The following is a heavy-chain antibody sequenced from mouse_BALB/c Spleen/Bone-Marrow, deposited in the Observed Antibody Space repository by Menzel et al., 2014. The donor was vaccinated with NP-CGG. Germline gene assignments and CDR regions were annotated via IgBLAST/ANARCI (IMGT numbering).Heavy chain of an antibody. D-gene: IGHD3-1*01. J-gene: IGHJ2*01. CDR2: VYPGKSDT. Sequence: EVQGVESGTVLARPGAAVKMSCKASGYTFSNYWMHWVKQRPGQGLEWIGTVYPGKSDTTYNQKFKGKAKLTAVTSTSTAYMELSSLTNEDSAVYYCTTLARNNFDYWGQGTTLTVS. V-gene: IGHV1-5*01. CDR1: GYTFSNYW. CDR3: TTLARNNFDY.